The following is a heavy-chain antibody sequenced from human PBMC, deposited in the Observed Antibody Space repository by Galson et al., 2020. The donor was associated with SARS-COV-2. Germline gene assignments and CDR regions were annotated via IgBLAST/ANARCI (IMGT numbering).Heavy chain of an antibody. CDR2: MSHPGST. CDR3: VSNSRPEAVGGFLYL. CDR1: AGSISTGW. D-gene: IGHD3-3*01. V-gene: IGHV4-4*02. J-gene: IGHJ5*02. Sequence: SETLSLTCVVSAGSISTGWWSRVRQSPGNGLQRLGEMSHPGSTNYNPSLRSRVAISVDKSNDQFSLKLSSVTAADTAVYYCVSNSRPEAVGGFLYLWGQGALVNVSS.